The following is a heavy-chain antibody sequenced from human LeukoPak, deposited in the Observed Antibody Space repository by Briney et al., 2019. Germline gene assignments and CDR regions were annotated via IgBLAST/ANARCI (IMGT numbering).Heavy chain of an antibody. CDR2: INHGGST. D-gene: IGHD3-10*01. V-gene: IGHV4-34*01. Sequence: SETLSLTCAVYGGSFSGYYWSWIRQPPGKGLEWIGEINHGGSTNYNPSLKSRVTVSVDTSKNQFSLKLSSVTAADTAVYYCARGRGRGIIIRYNWFDPWGQGILVTVSS. J-gene: IGHJ5*02. CDR1: GGSFSGYY. CDR3: ARGRGRGIIIRYNWFDP.